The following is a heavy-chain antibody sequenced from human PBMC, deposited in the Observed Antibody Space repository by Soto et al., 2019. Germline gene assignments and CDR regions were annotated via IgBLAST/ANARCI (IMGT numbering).Heavy chain of an antibody. V-gene: IGHV3-53*04. CDR2: IYSGGST. J-gene: IGHJ4*02. D-gene: IGHD7-27*01. Sequence: GGSLRLSCAASGFTVSSNYMSWVRQAPGKGLEWVSVIYSGGSTYYADSVKGRFTISRHNSKNTLYLQMNSLRAEDTAVYYCARTLGREYGDGEYFDYWGQGTLVTVSS. CDR3: ARTLGREYGDGEYFDY. CDR1: GFTVSSNY.